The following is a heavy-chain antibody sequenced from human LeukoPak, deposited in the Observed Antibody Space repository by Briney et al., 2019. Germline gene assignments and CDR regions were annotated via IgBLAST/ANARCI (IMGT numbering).Heavy chain of an antibody. V-gene: IGHV4-59*01. CDR2: IYYSGST. CDR3: ARDSSGWYNY. J-gene: IGHJ4*02. D-gene: IGHD6-19*01. CDR1: GGSISSYY. Sequence: SETLSLTCTVSGGSISSYYWSWIRQPPGKGLEWIGYIYYSGSTNYNPSLKSRVTISVDTSKNQFSLKLSSVTAADTAVYYCARDSSGWYNYWGQGTLVTVSS.